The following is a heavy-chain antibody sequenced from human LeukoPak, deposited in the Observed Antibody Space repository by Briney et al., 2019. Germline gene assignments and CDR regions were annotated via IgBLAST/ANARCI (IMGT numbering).Heavy chain of an antibody. CDR2: IRFDGNEN. CDR1: GFTFSSYG. D-gene: IGHD6-19*01. V-gene: IGHV3-30*02. Sequence: GGSLRLSCAASGFTFSSYGMHWVRQAPGKGLEWVAFIRFDGNENYYADSVKGRFTISRDNSKNTLYLQMNSPRADDTAIYYCANTIAVAGFYYYYGMDVWGQGTTVTVSS. J-gene: IGHJ6*02. CDR3: ANTIAVAGFYYYYGMDV.